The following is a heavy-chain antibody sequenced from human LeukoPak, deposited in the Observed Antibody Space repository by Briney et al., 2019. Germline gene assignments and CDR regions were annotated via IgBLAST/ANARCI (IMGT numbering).Heavy chain of an antibody. CDR1: GFTFSSYW. V-gene: IGHV3-74*01. D-gene: IGHD4-17*01. Sequence: GGSLRLSCAASGFTFSSYWMHRVRQTPGKGLVWVSRINGAGSSISYADSVKGRVTISRDNAKNTLYLQMNNLRAEDTAVYYCARGGDYKNDYWGQGTLVTVPS. J-gene: IGHJ4*02. CDR3: ARGGDYKNDY. CDR2: INGAGSSI.